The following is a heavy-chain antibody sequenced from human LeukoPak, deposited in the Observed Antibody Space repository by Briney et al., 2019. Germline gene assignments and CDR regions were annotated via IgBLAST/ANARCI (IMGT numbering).Heavy chain of an antibody. V-gene: IGHV3-74*01. D-gene: IGHD4-11*01. Sequence: SGGSLRLSCAASGFTFSRYWMHWVRQVPGKGLVWVSRLNSDGTSTTYADSVKGRFTISRDNAKNTLYLQMNSLRAEDTAVYYCARIRLQGNWFDPWGQGTLVTVSS. CDR1: GFTFSRYW. CDR3: ARIRLQGNWFDP. CDR2: LNSDGTST. J-gene: IGHJ5*02.